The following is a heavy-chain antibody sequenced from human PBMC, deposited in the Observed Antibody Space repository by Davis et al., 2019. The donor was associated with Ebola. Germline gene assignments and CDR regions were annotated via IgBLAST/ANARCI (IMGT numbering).Heavy chain of an antibody. CDR1: GGSISDYY. V-gene: IGHV4-59*01. CDR3: VRSEWNSAT. J-gene: IGHJ4*02. D-gene: IGHD2/OR15-2a*01. Sequence: MPSETLSLTCTVPGGSISDYYWSWLRQPPGEGLEWIGYIHFSGTTKYSPSLNSRVTISKDTSKNQFSLKLSSVTAADTAVYYCVRSEWNSATWGQGTLVTVSS. CDR2: IHFSGTT.